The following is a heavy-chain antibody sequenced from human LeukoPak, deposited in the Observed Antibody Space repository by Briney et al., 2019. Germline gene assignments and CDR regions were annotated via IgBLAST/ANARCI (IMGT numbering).Heavy chain of an antibody. J-gene: IGHJ4*02. D-gene: IGHD2-21*01. CDR3: GAAYCKPGSRLYYFDY. CDR2: IIPTFGTP. Sequence: GSSVKVSCKASGGTFSSHTVTWVRQAPGQGLRWMGGIIPTFGTPNYAQEFQGRLSIATDESTNTAYMELTALTSEDTAVYFCGAAYCKPGSRLYYFDYWGQGTLVTVSS. V-gene: IGHV1-69*05. CDR1: GGTFSSHT.